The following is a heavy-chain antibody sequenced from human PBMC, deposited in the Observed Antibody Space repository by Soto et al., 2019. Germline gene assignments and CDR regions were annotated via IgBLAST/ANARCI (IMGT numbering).Heavy chain of an antibody. J-gene: IGHJ4*02. CDR1: GFTFDDYG. D-gene: IGHD3-16*01. CDR3: AKGGGYTFGGVRYFDY. V-gene: IGHV3-20*04. Sequence: AGGSLRLSCAASGFTFDDYGMSWVRQAPGKGLEWVSGINWNGGSTGYADSVKGRFTISRDNAKNSLYLQMNSLRAEDTALYYCAKGGGYTFGGVRYFDYWGQGTLVTVSS. CDR2: INWNGGST.